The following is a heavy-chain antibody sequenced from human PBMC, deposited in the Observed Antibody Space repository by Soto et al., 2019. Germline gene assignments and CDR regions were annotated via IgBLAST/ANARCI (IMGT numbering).Heavy chain of an antibody. D-gene: IGHD2-2*01. J-gene: IGHJ4*02. CDR1: DFSFTSHG. CDR3: AIYHLELFRFDY. Sequence: ASVKVSCEAYDFSFTSHGISWVLQAPGQGLEWMGWISLYNGNTNYAQQFQGRVTMTTDTSTSTAYMELRSLRSDDTAMYFCAIYHLELFRFDYWGQGTLVTVSS. V-gene: IGHV1-18*04. CDR2: ISLYNGNT.